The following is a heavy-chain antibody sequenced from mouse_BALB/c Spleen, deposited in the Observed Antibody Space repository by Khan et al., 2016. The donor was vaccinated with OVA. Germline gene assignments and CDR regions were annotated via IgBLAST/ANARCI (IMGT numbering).Heavy chain of an antibody. CDR2: IWSDGST. CDR1: GFSLTSYG. D-gene: IGHD2-3*01. CDR3: ARHDGYAHYYAMDY. V-gene: IGHV2-6-1*01. Sequence: QVQLKESGPGLVAPSQSLYITCTLSGFSLTSYGVHWVHQPPGKGLEWLVVIWSDGSTTYYSALKSRLSISKDNSKSQVFLKMNSLQTDDTAMYYCARHDGYAHYYAMDYWGQGTSVTVSS. J-gene: IGHJ4*01.